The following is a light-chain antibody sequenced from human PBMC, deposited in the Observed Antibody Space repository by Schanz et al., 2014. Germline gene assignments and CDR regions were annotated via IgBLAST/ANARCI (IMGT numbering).Light chain of an antibody. CDR2: KAS. CDR1: QSVVRW. Sequence: DIQMTQSPSTLSASIGDRVTITCRASQSVVRWLAWYQQKPGKAPKLLIQKASILESGVPSRFSGSGSGTEFTLTISSLQPDDFATYYCQQYSSYWTFGQGTKVEIK. CDR3: QQYSSYWT. V-gene: IGKV1-5*03. J-gene: IGKJ1*01.